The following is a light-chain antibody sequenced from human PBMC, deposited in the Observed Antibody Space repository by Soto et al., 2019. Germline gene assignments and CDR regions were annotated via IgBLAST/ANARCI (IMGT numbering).Light chain of an antibody. J-gene: IGLJ1*01. V-gene: IGLV4-69*01. Sequence: QLVLTQSPSASASLGASVKLTCTLSSGHSSHAIAWHQQQPEKGPRYLMKLNSDGSHSKGDGIPDRFSGSSSGAERYLTISSLQSEDEADYYCQTWGTGIHYVFGTGTKVTVL. CDR3: QTWGTGIHYV. CDR1: SGHSSHA. CDR2: LNSDGSH.